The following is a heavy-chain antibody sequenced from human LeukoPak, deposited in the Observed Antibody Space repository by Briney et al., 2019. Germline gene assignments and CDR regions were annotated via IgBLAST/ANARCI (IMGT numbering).Heavy chain of an antibody. CDR2: IYPGDSDT. CDR1: GYILTNNW. D-gene: IGHD1-26*01. V-gene: IGHV5-51*01. CDR3: ARHLSGSYYGDY. J-gene: IGHJ4*02. Sequence: GESLKISCKISGYILTNNWIGWVRQVPGKGLEWMGIIYPGDSDTRYSPSFQGQVTISADKSISTAYLQWSSLKASDTAMYYCARHLSGSYYGDYWGQGTLVTVSS.